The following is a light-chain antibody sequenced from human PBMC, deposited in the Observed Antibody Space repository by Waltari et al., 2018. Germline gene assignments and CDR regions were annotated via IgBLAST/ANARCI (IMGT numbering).Light chain of an antibody. J-gene: IGKJ3*01. V-gene: IGKV1D-12*01. Sequence: DIQMTQSPSSVSASVGDRVSITCRSSQVLNSWLAWYRQKPGKAPKLLISAASRLQSVVPPRFSGAGSGRDFTLTISSLQPEDFATYYCQQADSFPFTFGPGTKVDIK. CDR3: QQADSFPFT. CDR1: QVLNSW. CDR2: AAS.